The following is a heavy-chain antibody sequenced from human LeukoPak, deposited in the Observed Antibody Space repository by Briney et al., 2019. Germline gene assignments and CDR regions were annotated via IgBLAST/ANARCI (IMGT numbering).Heavy chain of an antibody. CDR3: ARRAAVAGTFDP. CDR2: MNPNSGNT. CDR1: GYTFTSYD. D-gene: IGHD6-19*01. Sequence: ASVKVSCKASGYTFTSYDINWVRQATGQGLEWMGWMNPNSGNTGYAQKFQGRVTITRNTSISTAYMELSSLRSEDTAVYYCARRAAVAGTFDPWGQGTLVTVSS. J-gene: IGHJ5*02. V-gene: IGHV1-8*03.